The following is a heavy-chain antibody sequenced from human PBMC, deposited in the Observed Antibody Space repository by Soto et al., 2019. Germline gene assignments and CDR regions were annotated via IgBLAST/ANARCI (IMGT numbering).Heavy chain of an antibody. Sequence: PGGSLRLSCSACGFTFSDENMSWVRQVPGKGLEWVSGISGGGSYIFYADSVQGRFSISRDNPKNSLFLEMNSLRVEDTAVYYCARDSDCHSTSCFFPPHVWGQGTTVTVSS. J-gene: IGHJ6*02. CDR1: GFTFSDEN. D-gene: IGHD2-2*01. V-gene: IGHV3-21*06. CDR2: ISGGGSYI. CDR3: ARDSDCHSTSCFFPPHV.